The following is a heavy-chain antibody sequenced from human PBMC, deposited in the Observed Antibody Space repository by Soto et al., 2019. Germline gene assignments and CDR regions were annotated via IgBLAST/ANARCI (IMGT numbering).Heavy chain of an antibody. J-gene: IGHJ4*02. Sequence: QVQLVQSGAEVKKPGASVKVSCKASGYTFTSYYMHWVRQAPGQGLEWMGIINPSDGYTSYAQKFQGRVTMTRDTSTSTVYMELTSLRSEDTAVYYCARASSSGWDVDYWGQGTLVTVSS. CDR2: INPSDGYT. D-gene: IGHD6-19*01. CDR3: ARASSSGWDVDY. CDR1: GYTFTSYY. V-gene: IGHV1-46*01.